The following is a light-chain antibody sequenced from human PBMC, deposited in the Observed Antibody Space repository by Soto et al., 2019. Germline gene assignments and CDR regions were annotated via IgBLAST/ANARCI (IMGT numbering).Light chain of an antibody. V-gene: IGLV4-60*02. CDR3: ETWDTNVVV. Sequence: XTLSSGHSTYIIAWHQQQPGKAPRYLMKLEGSGSYNKGSGIPDRFSGSSSGADRYLTISNLQFEDEADYYCETWDTNVVVFGGGTKLTVL. J-gene: IGLJ2*01. CDR2: LEGSGSY. CDR1: SGHSTYI.